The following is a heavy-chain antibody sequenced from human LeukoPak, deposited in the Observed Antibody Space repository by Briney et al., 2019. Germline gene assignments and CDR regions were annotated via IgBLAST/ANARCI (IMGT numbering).Heavy chain of an antibody. V-gene: IGHV3-33*08. CDR2: IWSDGSKT. Sequence: GGSLRLSCAASGFTSTSYGMHWVRQAPGKGLGWVAVIWSDGSKTYYVDSVKGRFTISRDYSKNTLYLQMSSLRVEDTAVYYCARAGASNEFDYWGQGTLVTVSS. J-gene: IGHJ4*02. D-gene: IGHD2-8*01. CDR3: ARAGASNEFDY. CDR1: GFTSTSYG.